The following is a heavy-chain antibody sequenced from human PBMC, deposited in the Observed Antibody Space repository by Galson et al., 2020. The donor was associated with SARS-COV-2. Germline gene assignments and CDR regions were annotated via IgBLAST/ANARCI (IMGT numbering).Heavy chain of an antibody. Sequence: GESLKISCAASGFTFSSYGMHWVRQAPGKGLEWVAVISYDGSNKYYADSVKGRFTISRDNSKNTLYLQMNSLRAEDTAVYYCARAASSGYYDAFDIWGQGTMVTVSS. CDR3: ARAASSGYYDAFDI. CDR2: ISYDGSNK. J-gene: IGHJ3*02. D-gene: IGHD3-22*01. CDR1: GFTFSSYG. V-gene: IGHV3-30*03.